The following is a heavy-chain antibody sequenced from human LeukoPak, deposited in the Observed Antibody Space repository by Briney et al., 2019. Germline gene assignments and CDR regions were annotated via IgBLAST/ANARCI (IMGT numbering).Heavy chain of an antibody. CDR1: GYTFTSYA. V-gene: IGHV7-4-1*02. J-gene: IGHJ6*03. D-gene: IGHD6-19*01. CDR3: ARDPIALAGMVYYMDV. CDR2: INTNTGNP. Sequence: GASVKVSCKASGYTFTSYAINWVRQAPGQGLEWMGWINTNTGNPTYAQHFTGRFVFSLDTSVSTAYLQISSLKAEDIAVYYCARDPIALAGMVYYMDVWGKGTTVTVSS.